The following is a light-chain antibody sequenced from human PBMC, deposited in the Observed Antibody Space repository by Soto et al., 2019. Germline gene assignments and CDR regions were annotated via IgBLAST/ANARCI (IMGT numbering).Light chain of an antibody. Sequence: QSVLTQPASVSGSPGQSITISCTGSSSDVGGYNYVSWYQQHPGKAPKLMIYEVSNRPSGVSNRFSGSKSGNTASLTISGLQAEDEADYYCRSYAGSSTFRFGSGTKVTVL. CDR2: EVS. CDR3: RSYAGSSTFR. V-gene: IGLV2-14*01. J-gene: IGLJ1*01. CDR1: SSDVGGYNY.